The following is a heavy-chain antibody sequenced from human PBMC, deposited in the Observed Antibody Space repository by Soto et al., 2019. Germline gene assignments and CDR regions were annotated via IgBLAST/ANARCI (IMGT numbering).Heavy chain of an antibody. CDR3: AADRITMVRGVNNWFDP. CDR2: LVVGSGNT. D-gene: IGHD3-10*01. Sequence: SVKVSCKASGFTFTSSAVQWVRPARLQRLEWIVWLVVGSGNTNYAQKFQERVTITREMSTSTAYMELSSLRSEDTAVYYCAADRITMVRGVNNWFDPWGQGSLVTVSS. V-gene: IGHV1-58*01. J-gene: IGHJ5*02. CDR1: GFTFTSSA.